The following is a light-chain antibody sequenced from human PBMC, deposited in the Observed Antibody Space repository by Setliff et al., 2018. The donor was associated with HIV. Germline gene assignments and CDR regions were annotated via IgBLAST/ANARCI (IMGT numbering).Light chain of an antibody. J-gene: IGLJ2*01. CDR3: TSYTTSSTLV. CDR2: EVN. Sequence: QSAMTQPASVSGSPGQSITISCTGSRSDICAYSYVSWYQHHPGKVPKLIISEVNKRPSGVSARFSGSRTGNTASLTISGLQAEDESDYYCTSYTTSSTLVFGGGTKVTV. V-gene: IGLV2-14*01. CDR1: RSDICAYSY.